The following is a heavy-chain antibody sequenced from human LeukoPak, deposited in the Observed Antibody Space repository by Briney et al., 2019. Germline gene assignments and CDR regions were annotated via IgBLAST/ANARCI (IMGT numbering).Heavy chain of an antibody. Sequence: ASVKVSCKASGYTFTGHYMHWVRQAPGQGLEWMGIINPSGGSTSYAQKFQGRVTMTRDMSTSTVYMELSSLRSEDTAVYYCARGRALGSPRGWFDPWGQGTLVTVSS. CDR3: ARGRALGSPRGWFDP. J-gene: IGHJ5*02. CDR2: INPSGGST. CDR1: GYTFTGHY. V-gene: IGHV1-46*01.